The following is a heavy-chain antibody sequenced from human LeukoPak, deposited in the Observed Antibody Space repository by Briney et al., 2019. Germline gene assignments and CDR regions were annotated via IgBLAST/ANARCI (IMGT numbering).Heavy chain of an antibody. J-gene: IGHJ4*02. CDR1: GFTFSSYG. CDR3: AKLGFDSSGSHSLVDY. CDR2: LSYDGGKK. D-gene: IGHD3-22*01. V-gene: IGHV3-30*18. Sequence: GSLRLSCAAAGFTFSSYGMHWVRQAPGKGLEWLSFLSYDGGKKYYADFVEGRFTISRDNSKNTLYAELNSLRAEDTAVYYCAKLGFDSSGSHSLVDYWGQGTPVTVFS.